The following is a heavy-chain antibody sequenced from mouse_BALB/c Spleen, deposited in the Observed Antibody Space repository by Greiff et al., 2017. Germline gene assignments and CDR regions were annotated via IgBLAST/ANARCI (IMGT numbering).Heavy chain of an antibody. J-gene: IGHJ4*01. D-gene: IGHD2-2*01. CDR1: GFTFSDYY. CDR2: ISDGGSYT. Sequence: EVKVVESGGGLVKPGGSLKLSCAASGFTFSDYYMYWVRQTPEKRLEWVATISDGGSYTYYPDSVKGRFTISRDNAKNNLYLQMSSLKSEDTAMYYCARGLYGSYAMDYWGQGTSVTVSS. CDR3: ARGLYGSYAMDY. V-gene: IGHV5-4*02.